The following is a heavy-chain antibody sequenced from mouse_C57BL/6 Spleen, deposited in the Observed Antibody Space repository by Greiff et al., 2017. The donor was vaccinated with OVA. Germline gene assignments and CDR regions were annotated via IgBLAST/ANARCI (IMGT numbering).Heavy chain of an antibody. CDR2: IYPGRGNT. Sequence: VQLQQSGPELVKPGASVKISCKASGYSFTSYYIHWVKQRPGQGLEWIGWIYPGRGNTKYNEKFKGKATLTAETSSSTAYMQLSSLTSEDSAVYYCARGYYYGSSYEGYFDYWGQGTTLTVSS. D-gene: IGHD1-1*01. CDR3: ARGYYYGSSYEGYFDY. CDR1: GYSFTSYY. J-gene: IGHJ2*01. V-gene: IGHV1-66*01.